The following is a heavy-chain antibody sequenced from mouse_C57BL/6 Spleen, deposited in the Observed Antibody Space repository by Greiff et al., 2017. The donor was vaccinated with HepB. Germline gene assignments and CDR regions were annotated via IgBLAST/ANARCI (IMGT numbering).Heavy chain of an antibody. CDR3: ARGSHGFAY. J-gene: IGHJ3*01. V-gene: IGHV1-52*01. CDR2: IDPSDSET. Sequence: QVQLKQSGAELVRPGSSVKLSCKASGYTFTSYWMHWVKQRPIQGLEWIGNIDPSDSETHYNQKFKDKATLTVDKSSSTAYMQLSSLTSEDSAVYYCARGSHGFAYWGQGTLVTVSA. CDR1: GYTFTSYW.